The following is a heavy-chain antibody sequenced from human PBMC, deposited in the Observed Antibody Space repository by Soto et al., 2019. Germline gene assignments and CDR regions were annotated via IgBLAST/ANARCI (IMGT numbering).Heavy chain of an antibody. V-gene: IGHV3-21*01. D-gene: IGHD5-18*01. CDR1: GFTFSTYA. Sequence: EVQLVESGGGLVKPGGSLRLSCAASGFTFSTYAMNWVRQAPGKGLEWVSSISSSSSYIYYADSVKGRFTISRDNAKNSLYLQMNSLRAEDTAVYYCASLHVVGYSFYWGQGTLVTVSS. CDR2: ISSSSSYI. CDR3: ASLHVVGYSFY. J-gene: IGHJ4*02.